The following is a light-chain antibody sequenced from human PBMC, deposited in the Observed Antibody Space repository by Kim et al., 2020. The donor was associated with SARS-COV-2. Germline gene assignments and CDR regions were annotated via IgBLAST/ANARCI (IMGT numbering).Light chain of an antibody. CDR3: QQAYSLPIT. CDR1: QTVSRF. CDR2: DRS. J-gene: IGKJ5*01. V-gene: IGKV1-39*01. Sequence: DIQMTQSPSSLSASVGDRVTITCRANQTVSRFLHWYQQTSPGHPPRLLIYDRSTLHFGVPSRFSGTGSETDFILTISSLQPEDSGSYYCQQAYSLPITFGQGTRLEIK.